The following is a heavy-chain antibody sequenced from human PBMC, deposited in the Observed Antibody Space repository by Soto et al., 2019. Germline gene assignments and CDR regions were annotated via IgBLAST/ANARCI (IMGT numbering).Heavy chain of an antibody. J-gene: IGHJ3*02. D-gene: IGHD3-10*01. CDR3: ARRYGSAFDI. CDR1: GGSFSGYY. CDR2: INHSGST. Sequence: PSETLSLTCAVYGGSFSGYYWSWIRQPPGKGLEWIGEINHSGSTNYNPSLKSRVTISVDTSKNQFSLKLSSVTAADTAVYYCARRYGSAFDIWDQGTMVTVSS. V-gene: IGHV4-34*01.